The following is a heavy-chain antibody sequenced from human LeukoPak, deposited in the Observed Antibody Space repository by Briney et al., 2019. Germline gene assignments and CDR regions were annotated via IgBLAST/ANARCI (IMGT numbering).Heavy chain of an antibody. J-gene: IGHJ3*01. CDR1: GFTFSSYW. CDR2: IRQDESEK. Sequence: GGSLRLSCTVSGFTFSSYWMTWVRHPPGKGLEWVAHIRQDESEKYYADSVKGRFTISRDNAKNPLYLHMNSLRAEDTAVYYCARDSVSAYYYNSGTYYYDSFDFWGQGTTVTVSS. V-gene: IGHV3-7*01. D-gene: IGHD3-10*01. CDR3: ARDSVSAYYYNSGTYYYDSFDF.